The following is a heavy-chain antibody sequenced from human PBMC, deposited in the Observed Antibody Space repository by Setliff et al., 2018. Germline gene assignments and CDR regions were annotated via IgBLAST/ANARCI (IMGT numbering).Heavy chain of an antibody. CDR1: GGSVNSGYYY. Sequence: SETLSLTCTVSGGSVNSGYYYWNWIRQPAERGLEWIGHIYGTGSTSYNPSLKSRVTISVDTSKNQFSLKLSSVTAADTAVYYCARGRAGHSGHWGQGTLVTVSS. J-gene: IGHJ4*02. D-gene: IGHD6-19*01. CDR3: ARGRAGHSGH. CDR2: IYGTGST. V-gene: IGHV4-61*10.